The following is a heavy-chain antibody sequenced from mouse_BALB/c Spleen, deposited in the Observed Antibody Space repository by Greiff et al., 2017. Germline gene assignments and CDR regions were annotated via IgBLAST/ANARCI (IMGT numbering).Heavy chain of an antibody. CDR2: ISDGGSYT. J-gene: IGHJ3*01. Sequence: EVKLVESGGGLVKPGGSLKLSCAASGFTFSDYYMYWVRQTPEKRLEWVATISDGGSYTYYPDSVKGRFTISRDNAKNNLYLQMSSLKSEDTAMYYCARDSLGDYDGFAYWGQGTLVTVSA. CDR1: GFTFSDYY. CDR3: ARDSLGDYDGFAY. D-gene: IGHD2-4*01. V-gene: IGHV5-4*02.